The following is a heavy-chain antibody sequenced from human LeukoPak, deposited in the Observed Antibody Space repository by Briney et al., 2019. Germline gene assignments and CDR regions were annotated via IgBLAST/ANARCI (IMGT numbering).Heavy chain of an antibody. Sequence: ASVTVSCKASGYTFTSYGISWVRQAPGQGLEWMGWISAYNGNTNYAQKLQGRVTMTTDTSTSTAYMELRSLRSDDTAVYYCARGRYYDSSGYPTRGIAFDIWGQGTMVTVSS. J-gene: IGHJ3*02. CDR2: ISAYNGNT. CDR1: GYTFTSYG. D-gene: IGHD3-22*01. V-gene: IGHV1-18*01. CDR3: ARGRYYDSSGYPTRGIAFDI.